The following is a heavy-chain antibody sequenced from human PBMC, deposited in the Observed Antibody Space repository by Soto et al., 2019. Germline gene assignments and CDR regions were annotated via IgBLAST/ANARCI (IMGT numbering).Heavy chain of an antibody. CDR3: AGARGYCSSTSCYDNYYGMDV. Sequence: PSETLSLTCTVSGGSISSSTYYWGWMRQPPGKGLEWIASFFIGGNTYYNPSLKSRVTISVDTSKNQFSLKLSSVTAADTAVYFCAGARGYCSSTSCYDNYYGMDVWGQGTSVTVSS. CDR2: FFIGGNT. J-gene: IGHJ6*02. D-gene: IGHD2-2*01. CDR1: GGSISSSTYY. V-gene: IGHV4-39*01.